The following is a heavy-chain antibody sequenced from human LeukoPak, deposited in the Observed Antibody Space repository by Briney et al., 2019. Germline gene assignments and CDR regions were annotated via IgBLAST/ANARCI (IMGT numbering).Heavy chain of an antibody. D-gene: IGHD3-10*01. CDR1: GYTFTSYD. V-gene: IGHV1-69*04. CDR3: ARVLPNYYGSGSYVPDY. Sequence: ASVKVSCKASGYTFTSYDINWVRQAPGQGLEWMGRIIPILGIANYAQKFQGRVTITADKSTSTAYMELSSLRSEDTAVYYCARVLPNYYGSGSYVPDYWGQGTLVTVSS. CDR2: IIPILGIA. J-gene: IGHJ4*02.